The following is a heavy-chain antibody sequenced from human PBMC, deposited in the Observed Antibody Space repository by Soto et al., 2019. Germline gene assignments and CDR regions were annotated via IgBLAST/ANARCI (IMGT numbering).Heavy chain of an antibody. Sequence: QEYLVESGGGLVKPGGSLRLSCALSRFTVSDHYLTWIRQAPGRGLEWIAYISGSGSFTNYADSVKGRFIISRDIAQNSMYLPINSLRAEDTAVYYCARSSGWRQVVGYKYGLDVWGQGTAVTVSS. J-gene: IGHJ6*02. V-gene: IGHV3-11*06. CDR1: RFTVSDHY. D-gene: IGHD5-18*01. CDR3: ARSSGWRQVVGYKYGLDV. CDR2: ISGSGSFT.